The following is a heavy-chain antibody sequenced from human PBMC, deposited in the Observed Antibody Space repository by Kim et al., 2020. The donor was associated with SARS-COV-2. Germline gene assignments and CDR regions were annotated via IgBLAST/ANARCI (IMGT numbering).Heavy chain of an antibody. CDR2: ISYDGSNK. Sequence: GGSLRLSCAASGFTFSSYGIHWVRQAPGKGLEWVAVISYDGSNKYYADSVKGRFTISRDNSKNTLYLQMNSLRAEDTAVYYCAKESGSGSYYAWTYYYYGMGVWGQGTTVTVSS. J-gene: IGHJ6*02. D-gene: IGHD3-10*01. V-gene: IGHV3-30*18. CDR1: GFTFSSYG. CDR3: AKESGSGSYYAWTYYYYGMGV.